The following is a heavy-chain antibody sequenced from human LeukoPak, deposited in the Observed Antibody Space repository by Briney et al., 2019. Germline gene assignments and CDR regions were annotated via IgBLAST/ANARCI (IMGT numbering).Heavy chain of an antibody. CDR1: GGSIRSSYYY. CDR2: IYYSGST. Sequence: SETLSLTCTVSGGSIRSSYYYWGWIRQPPGKGLEWIGYIYYSGSTYYNPSLKSRVTISVDTSKNQFSLKLSSVTAADTAVYYCARYEPVTTFLGNRDAFDIWGQGTMVTVSS. J-gene: IGHJ3*02. D-gene: IGHD4-17*01. V-gene: IGHV4-30-4*08. CDR3: ARYEPVTTFLGNRDAFDI.